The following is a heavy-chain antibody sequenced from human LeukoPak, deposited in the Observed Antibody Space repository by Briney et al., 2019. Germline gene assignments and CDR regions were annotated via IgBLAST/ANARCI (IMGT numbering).Heavy chain of an antibody. CDR1: GFTFTSYA. D-gene: IGHD4-17*01. J-gene: IGHJ4*02. CDR2: ISYDERNK. V-gene: IGHV3-30*04. Sequence: GGSLRLSCAASGFTFTSYAMHWVRQAPGKGLEWVAAISYDERNKYDADSVRGRFTISRDNSKNTLYLQMSSLRPDDTAVYYCARDYGDLDTDYWGQGTLVTVSS. CDR3: ARDYGDLDTDY.